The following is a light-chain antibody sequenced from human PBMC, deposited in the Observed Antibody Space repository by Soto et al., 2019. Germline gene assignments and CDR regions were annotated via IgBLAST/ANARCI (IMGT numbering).Light chain of an antibody. V-gene: IGLV1-40*01. Sequence: QSVLTQPPSVSGAPGQTVSISCTGSSSNLGTGYDAHWYQQFPGRAPKLLIYADNKRPSGVPDRISGSKSGTSASLAMAGLQAEDEANYYCQSYDVSLSAWVFGGGTKLTVL. J-gene: IGLJ3*02. CDR2: ADN. CDR3: QSYDVSLSAWV. CDR1: SSNLGTGYD.